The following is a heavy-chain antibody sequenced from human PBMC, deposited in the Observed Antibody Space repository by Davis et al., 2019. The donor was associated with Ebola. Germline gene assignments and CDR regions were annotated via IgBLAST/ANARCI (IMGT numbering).Heavy chain of an antibody. CDR2: ISYDGSNK. CDR1: GFTFSDYY. J-gene: IGHJ2*01. Sequence: GESLKISCAASGFTFSDYYMTWIRQAPGKGLEWVAVISYDGSNKYYADSVKGRFTISRDNSKNTLYLQMNSLRAEDTAVYYCARDLGAYYYDSSGYGREYYFDLWGRGTLVTVSS. CDR3: ARDLGAYYYDSSGYGREYYFDL. V-gene: IGHV3-30*04. D-gene: IGHD3-22*01.